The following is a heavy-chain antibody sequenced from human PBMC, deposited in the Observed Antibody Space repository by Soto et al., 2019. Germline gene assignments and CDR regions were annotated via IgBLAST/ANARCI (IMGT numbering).Heavy chain of an antibody. CDR1: DGSVNSGSYY. J-gene: IGHJ4*02. CDR3: ARDALALFDS. Sequence: SETLSLTCTVSDGSVNSGSYYWTWIRQPPGKGLEWIGYIYSSGSTLYNPSLKSRVIISVDTSMNQFSLKLSSVTAADTAVYYCARDALALFDSWGQGTLVTVSS. V-gene: IGHV4-61*01. CDR2: IYSSGST. D-gene: IGHD5-12*01.